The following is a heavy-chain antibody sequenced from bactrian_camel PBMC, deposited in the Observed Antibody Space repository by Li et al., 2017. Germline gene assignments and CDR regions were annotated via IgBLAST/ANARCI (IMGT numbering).Heavy chain of an antibody. CDR1: GITFDSSH. D-gene: IGHD4*01. Sequence: QLVESGGGSVQAGGSLKLSCTISGITFDSSHMAWYRQAPGHECELVSTLASDGTTDYVDSVKGRFTISRDNAIHTAYLQMNSLKAEDTAVYYCAADFVFTFPRYSSAYCSNRQGTQVTVS. V-gene: IGHV3S55*01. CDR2: LASDGTT. J-gene: IGHJ4*01.